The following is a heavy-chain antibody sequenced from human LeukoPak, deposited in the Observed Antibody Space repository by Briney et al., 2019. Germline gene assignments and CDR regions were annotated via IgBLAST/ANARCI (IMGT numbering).Heavy chain of an antibody. Sequence: QSGGSLRLSCAASGFTFSSYWMSWVRQAPGKGLEWVANIKQDGSEKYYVDSVKGRFTISRDNAKNSLYPQMNSLRAEDTAVYYCARDDYDILTDDAFDIWGQGTLVTVSS. V-gene: IGHV3-7*01. D-gene: IGHD3-9*01. J-gene: IGHJ3*02. CDR1: GFTFSSYW. CDR3: ARDDYDILTDDAFDI. CDR2: IKQDGSEK.